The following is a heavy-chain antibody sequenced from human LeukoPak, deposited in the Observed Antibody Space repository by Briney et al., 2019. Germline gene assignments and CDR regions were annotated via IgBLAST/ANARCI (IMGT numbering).Heavy chain of an antibody. CDR3: ARDRNSFGIASSSWSHDAFDI. D-gene: IGHD6-13*01. CDR1: GFTVSSSY. Sequence: GGSLRLSCAASGFTVSSSYMSWVRQAPGKGLEWVSVIYSDGSTYYADSVKGRFTISRDNSKNTLYLQMNSVRAEDTAVYYCARDRNSFGIASSSWSHDAFDIWGQGTMVTVSS. CDR2: IYSDGST. V-gene: IGHV3-53*01. J-gene: IGHJ3*02.